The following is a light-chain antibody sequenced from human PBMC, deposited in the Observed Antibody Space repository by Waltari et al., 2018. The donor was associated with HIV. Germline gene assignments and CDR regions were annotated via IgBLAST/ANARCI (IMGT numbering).Light chain of an antibody. CDR2: EVT. Sequence: SALTQPASVSGSPGQSITISCTGTSSDFGSYNLVSWYQHHPGKAPKLMIYEVTTRPSGVSNRFSGSKSGNTASLTISGLQAEDEADYYCCSYAGSVYVFGTGTKVTVL. V-gene: IGLV2-23*02. J-gene: IGLJ1*01. CDR3: CSYAGSVYV. CDR1: SSDFGSYNL.